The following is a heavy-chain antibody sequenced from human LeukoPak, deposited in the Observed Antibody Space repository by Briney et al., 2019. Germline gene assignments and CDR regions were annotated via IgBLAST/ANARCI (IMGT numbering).Heavy chain of an antibody. D-gene: IGHD6-19*01. Sequence: SVKVSCKASGGTFSSYAIGWVRQAPGQGPEWMGGIIPIFGTANYAQKFQGRVTITADESTSTANMELSSMRSEDTAVYCWARSGGEQYRSGWYGSYFDYWGQGTLVTVSS. CDR1: GGTFSSYA. J-gene: IGHJ4*02. V-gene: IGHV1-69*01. CDR2: IIPIFGTA. CDR3: ARSGGEQYRSGWYGSYFDY.